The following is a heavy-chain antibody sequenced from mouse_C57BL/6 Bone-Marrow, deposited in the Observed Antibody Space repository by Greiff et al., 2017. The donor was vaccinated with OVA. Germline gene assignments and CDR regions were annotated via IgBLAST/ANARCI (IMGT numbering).Heavy chain of an antibody. CDR3: ARGRFHSNYWYFDV. D-gene: IGHD2-5*01. CDR1: GYTFTDYY. V-gene: IGHV1-26*01. Sequence: EVQLQQSGPELVKPGASVKISCKASGYTFTDYYMNWVKQSHGKSLEWIGDINPNNGGTSYNQKFKGKATLTVDKSSSTAYMELRSLTSEDSAVYYCARGRFHSNYWYFDVWGTGTTVTVSS. CDR2: INPNNGGT. J-gene: IGHJ1*03.